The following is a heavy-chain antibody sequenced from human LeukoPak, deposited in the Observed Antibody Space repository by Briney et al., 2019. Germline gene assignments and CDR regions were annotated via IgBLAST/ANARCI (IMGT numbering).Heavy chain of an antibody. CDR3: AKGSSRPPNAFDI. Sequence: GGSLRLSCAASGFTFSGHWMSWVRQAPGKGLEWVASIRQDGSEKHYVDSVEGRFTISRDNAKNSLHLQMNSLRVEDTAVYYCAKGSSRPPNAFDIWGQGTLVTVSS. J-gene: IGHJ3*02. CDR1: GFTFSGHW. CDR2: IRQDGSEK. D-gene: IGHD6-6*01. V-gene: IGHV3-7*01.